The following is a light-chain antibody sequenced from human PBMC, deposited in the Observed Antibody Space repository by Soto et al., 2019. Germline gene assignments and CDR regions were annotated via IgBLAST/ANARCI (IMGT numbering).Light chain of an antibody. CDR3: GTWDNSLRALV. J-gene: IGLJ1*01. V-gene: IGLV1-51*01. CDR1: SSIIGDNY. CDR2: DNS. Sequence: QSVLSQPPSVSAAPGQRVTISCSGTSSIIGDNYVSWYQHLPETAPKLLIYDNSHRPSGIPDRFSGSKSGTSATLGITGLQTGDEADYYCGTWDNSLRALVFGTGTKVTVL.